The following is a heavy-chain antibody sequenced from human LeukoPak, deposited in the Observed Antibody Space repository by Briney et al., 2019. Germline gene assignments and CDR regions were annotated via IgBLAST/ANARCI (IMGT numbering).Heavy chain of an antibody. CDR1: GGSISSSVYY. CDR3: ARQGDGGYGYGNFDS. D-gene: IGHD5-18*01. CDR2: IYYTGAT. J-gene: IGHJ4*02. Sequence: SETLSLTCTVSGGSISSSVYYWGWIRQPPGKGLEWIGSIYYTGATYYSPSLKSRLTISLDTSENHFSLKLSSVTAADTAVYYCARQGDGGYGYGNFDSWGQGTLVAVSS. V-gene: IGHV4-39*01.